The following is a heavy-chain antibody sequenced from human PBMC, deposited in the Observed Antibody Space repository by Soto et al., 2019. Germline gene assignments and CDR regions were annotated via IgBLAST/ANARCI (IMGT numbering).Heavy chain of an antibody. CDR3: ARGGPDLATIGRFEY. D-gene: IGHD3-16*01. CDR1: GYTFTNYY. Sequence: QVQLVQSGAEVKRPGASVKVSCKASGYTFTNYYMHWVRQATGQGLEWMGVIHYSGATPTYAQKCQGSVTMARDTSTSTVYGELSSLTSEDTAVYYGARGGPDLATIGRFEYWGKGTQVTVSS. V-gene: IGHV1-46*01. J-gene: IGHJ4*02. CDR2: IHYSGATP.